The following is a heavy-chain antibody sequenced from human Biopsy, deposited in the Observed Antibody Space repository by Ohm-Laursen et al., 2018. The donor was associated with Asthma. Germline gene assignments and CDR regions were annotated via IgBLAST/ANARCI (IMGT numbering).Heavy chain of an antibody. V-gene: IGHV3-23*01. CDR3: AREGGDYLSGYYYYYGMDV. CDR2: ISGSGGST. J-gene: IGHJ6*02. Sequence: SLRLSCAASGFTFSSYAMSWVRQAPGKGLEWVSAISGSGGSTYYADSVKGRFTISRDNSKNTLYLQMNSLRAEDTAVYYCAREGGDYLSGYYYYYGMDVWGQGTTVTVS. CDR1: GFTFSSYA. D-gene: IGHD4-17*01.